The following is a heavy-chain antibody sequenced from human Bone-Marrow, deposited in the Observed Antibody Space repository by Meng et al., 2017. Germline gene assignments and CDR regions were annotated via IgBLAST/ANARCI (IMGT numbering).Heavy chain of an antibody. CDR1: GGTFSSYA. J-gene: IGHJ4*02. CDR2: INPNSGGT. Sequence: ASVKVSCKASGGTFSSYAISWVRQAPGQGLEWMGWINPNSGGTNYAQKFQGRVTMTRDTSISTAYMELSRLRSDDTAVYYCARGRFGELLSKVFDYWGQGTLVTVSS. V-gene: IGHV1-2*02. D-gene: IGHD3-10*01. CDR3: ARGRFGELLSKVFDY.